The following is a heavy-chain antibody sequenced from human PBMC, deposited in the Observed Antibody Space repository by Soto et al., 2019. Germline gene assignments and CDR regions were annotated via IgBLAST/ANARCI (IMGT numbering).Heavy chain of an antibody. V-gene: IGHV3-64D*06. D-gene: IGHD2-15*01. CDR3: VKSKGYGGNEYFQH. CDR2: ISSNGGST. J-gene: IGHJ1*01. Sequence: EVQLVESGGVLVQPGGSLRLSCSASGFTFSIYAMHWVRQAPGKGLAYVSAISSNGGSTYYADSVKGRFTISRDNSKNTLYLQMSSMRAEDTAVYYGVKSKGYGGNEYFQHWGQGTLVTVSS. CDR1: GFTFSIYA.